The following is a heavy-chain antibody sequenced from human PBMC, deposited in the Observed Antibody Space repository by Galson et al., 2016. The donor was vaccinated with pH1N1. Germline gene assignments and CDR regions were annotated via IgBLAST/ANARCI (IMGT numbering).Heavy chain of an antibody. CDR2: INHSGST. V-gene: IGHV4-34*01. D-gene: IGHD3-10*01. Sequence: SETLSLTCAVYGGSFSDYYWSWIRHPPGKGLEWIGEINHSGSTNYNPSLKSRVTISVDASKNQVSLKLSSVTAADTAVYYCARKEMRGSYYFLGDCWGQGTLVTVSS. CDR3: ARKEMRGSYYFLGDC. J-gene: IGHJ4*02. CDR1: GGSFSDYY.